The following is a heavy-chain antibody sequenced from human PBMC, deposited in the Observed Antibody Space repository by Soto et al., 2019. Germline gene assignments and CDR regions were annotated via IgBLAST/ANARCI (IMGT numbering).Heavy chain of an antibody. D-gene: IGHD3-3*01. Sequence: AAVKVSCKVSGCTLTELSMHWVRQAPGKGLEWMGGFDPEDGETIYAQKFQGRVTMTEDTSTDTAYMELSSLRSEATAVYYCATEGFWSGYTYGMDVWGQGNTVTASS. CDR1: GCTLTELS. CDR3: ATEGFWSGYTYGMDV. J-gene: IGHJ6*02. CDR2: FDPEDGET. V-gene: IGHV1-24*01.